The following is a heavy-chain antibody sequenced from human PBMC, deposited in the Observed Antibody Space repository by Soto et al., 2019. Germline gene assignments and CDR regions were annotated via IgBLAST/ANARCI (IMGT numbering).Heavy chain of an antibody. CDR2: ISGSGGST. D-gene: IGHD3-3*01. J-gene: IGHJ4*02. V-gene: IGHV3-23*01. CDR3: ATAQYYDFWSGTRRFDY. Sequence: GGSLRLSCAASGFTFSSYAMSWVRQAPGKGLEWVSAISGSGGSTYYADSVKGRFTISRDNSKNTLYLQMNSLRAEDTAVYYCATAQYYDFWSGTRRFDYWGQGTLVTVSS. CDR1: GFTFSSYA.